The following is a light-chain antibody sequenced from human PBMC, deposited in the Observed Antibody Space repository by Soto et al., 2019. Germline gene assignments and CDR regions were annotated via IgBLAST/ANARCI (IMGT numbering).Light chain of an antibody. Sequence: DIQMPQSPPSLSASVGDRVTITCRASQGIKNYLAWFQQKPGEAPKSLIYAASSLQSGVPSRFSGSGSGTYFTLTISSLQPEDFATYYCQQYTTYPLTFGRGTKLEIK. CDR3: QQYTTYPLT. CDR2: AAS. J-gene: IGKJ2*01. CDR1: QGIKNY. V-gene: IGKV1-16*01.